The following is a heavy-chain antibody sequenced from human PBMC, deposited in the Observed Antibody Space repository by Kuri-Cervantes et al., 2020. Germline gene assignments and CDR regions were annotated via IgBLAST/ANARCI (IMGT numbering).Heavy chain of an antibody. Sequence: GGSLRLSCAASGFTFSSYAMCWVRQAPGKGLEWVSGISGSGGSTDYADSVKGRFTISRDRSKNTLYLQMNSLRAEDTAIYYCAKSTRGVADYFDSWGQGTLVTVSS. CDR1: GFTFSSYA. V-gene: IGHV3-23*01. CDR3: AKSTRGVADYFDS. J-gene: IGHJ4*02. CDR2: ISGSGGST. D-gene: IGHD3-10*01.